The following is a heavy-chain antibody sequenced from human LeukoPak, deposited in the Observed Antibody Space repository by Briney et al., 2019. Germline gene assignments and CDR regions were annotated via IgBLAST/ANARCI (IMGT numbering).Heavy chain of an antibody. J-gene: IGHJ4*02. Sequence: SETLSLTCTVSGGSISSYYWSWIRQPPGKGLEWIGYIYYSGSTNYNPSLKSRVTISVDTSKNQFSLKLSSVTAADTAVYYCARSSPTVEMATIGFDYWGQGTLVTVSS. CDR3: ARSSPTVEMATIGFDY. CDR1: GGSISSYY. CDR2: IYYSGST. D-gene: IGHD5-24*01. V-gene: IGHV4-59*01.